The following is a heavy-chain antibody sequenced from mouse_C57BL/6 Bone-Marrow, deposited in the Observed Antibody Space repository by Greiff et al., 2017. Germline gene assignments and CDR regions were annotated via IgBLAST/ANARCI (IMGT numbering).Heavy chain of an antibody. CDR3: ARPSYGSSYDFDY. J-gene: IGHJ2*01. D-gene: IGHD1-1*01. CDR2: IYPRSGYT. Sequence: QVQLQQSGAELARPGASVKLSCKASGYTFTSYGISWVKQRTGQGLEWIGEIYPRSGYTYYNEKFKGKATLTADKSSSTAYMELRSLTSEDSAVYFCARPSYGSSYDFDYWGQGTTLTVSS. CDR1: GYTFTSYG. V-gene: IGHV1-81*01.